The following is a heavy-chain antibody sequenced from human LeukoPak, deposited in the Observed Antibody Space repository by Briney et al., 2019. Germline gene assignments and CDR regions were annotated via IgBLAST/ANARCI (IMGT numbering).Heavy chain of an antibody. CDR1: GGSFSGYY. Sequence: SETLSLTCAVYGGSFSGYYWSWIRQPPEKGLQWIGEINHSGSTNYNPSLKSRVTISVDTSKNQFSLKLSSVTAADTAVYYCAREGGFSIFDYWGQGTLVTVSS. V-gene: IGHV4-34*01. J-gene: IGHJ4*02. D-gene: IGHD5-12*01. CDR2: INHSGST. CDR3: AREGGFSIFDY.